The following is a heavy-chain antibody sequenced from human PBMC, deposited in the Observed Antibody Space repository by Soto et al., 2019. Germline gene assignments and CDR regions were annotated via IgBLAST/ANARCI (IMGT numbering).Heavy chain of an antibody. V-gene: IGHV4-39*01. Sequence: SETLSFTCTVSGDSISSSSYYWGWIRQPPGKGLEWIGSIFYSGSTYYNPSLRSRVIISVDTSKNQFSLKLSSVTAADTAVYYCARMKPTNGMDVWGQGTTVTVSS. CDR3: ARMKPTNGMDV. CDR2: IFYSGST. J-gene: IGHJ6*02. CDR1: GDSISSSSYY.